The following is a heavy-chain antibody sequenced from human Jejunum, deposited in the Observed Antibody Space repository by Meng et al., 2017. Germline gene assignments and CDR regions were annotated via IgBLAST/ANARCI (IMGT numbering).Heavy chain of an antibody. CDR3: ARDTAGFGP. D-gene: IGHD6-13*01. CDR2: IFYSGTT. Sequence: QRLRQGSGPGLVKPSDTLSLTCAVSGGSISTAGYYWGWIRQSPGKGLEWIGSIFYSGTTYYNPSLKSRVTISIDTPKNQFSLKMNSVTAADTAVYYCARDTAGFGPWGQGTLVTVSS. J-gene: IGHJ5*02. CDR1: GGSISTAGYY. V-gene: IGHV4-39*07.